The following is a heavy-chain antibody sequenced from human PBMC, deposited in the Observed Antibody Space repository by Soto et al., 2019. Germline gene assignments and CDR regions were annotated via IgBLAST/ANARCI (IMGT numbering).Heavy chain of an antibody. V-gene: IGHV4-4*07. D-gene: IGHD3-10*01. CDR3: ARDHSITMVRGVMVPDWFDP. CDR1: GGSISSYY. Sequence: SETLSLTCTVSGGSISSYYWSWIRQPAGKGLEWIGRIYTSGSTNYNPSLKSRVTMSVDTSKNQFSLKLSSVTAADTAVYYCARDHSITMVRGVMVPDWFDPWGQGTQVTVSS. J-gene: IGHJ5*02. CDR2: IYTSGST.